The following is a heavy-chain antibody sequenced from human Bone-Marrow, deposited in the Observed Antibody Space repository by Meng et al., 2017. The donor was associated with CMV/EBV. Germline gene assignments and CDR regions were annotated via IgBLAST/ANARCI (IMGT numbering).Heavy chain of an antibody. V-gene: IGHV3-33*03. CDR2: IWYDGSNE. J-gene: IGHJ6*02. D-gene: IGHD3-3*01. CDR3: AKGSGYYRGGNVMDV. Sequence: GESLKISCAASGFNFSSYGMDWVRQAPDKGLKWVAIIWYDGSNEYYADSVKGRFTISRDKSRNTLYLQMNSLRVEDTAVYYCAKGSGYYRGGNVMDVWGQGTTVTVSS. CDR1: GFNFSSYG.